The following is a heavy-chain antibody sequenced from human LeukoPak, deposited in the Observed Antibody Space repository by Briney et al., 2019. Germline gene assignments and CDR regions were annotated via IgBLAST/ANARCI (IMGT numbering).Heavy chain of an antibody. V-gene: IGHV3-7*01. Sequence: GGSLRLSCAASGFTFSSYWMSWVRQAPGKGLEWVANIKQDGSQKYYVDSVKGRFSISRDNAKNSLYLQMNSLRAEDTAVYYCARDSVVVVILNYYYGMDVWGQGTTVTVSS. D-gene: IGHD3-22*01. CDR3: ARDSVVVVILNYYYGMDV. CDR1: GFTFSSYW. J-gene: IGHJ6*02. CDR2: IKQDGSQK.